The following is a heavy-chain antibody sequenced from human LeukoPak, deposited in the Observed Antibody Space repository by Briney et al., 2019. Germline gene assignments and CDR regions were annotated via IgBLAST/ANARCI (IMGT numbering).Heavy chain of an antibody. CDR3: APNYHGNPWFDS. J-gene: IGHJ5*01. D-gene: IGHD5-24*01. CDR2: FDPEDGET. CDR1: GYTLTELS. V-gene: IGHV1-24*01. Sequence: ASVKVSCKVSGYTLTELSMHWVRQAPGKGLEWMGGFDPEDGETIYAQKFQGRVTMTEDTSTDTAYMELSSLRYEDTAVYYCAPNYHGNPWFDSWGQGTLVTVSS.